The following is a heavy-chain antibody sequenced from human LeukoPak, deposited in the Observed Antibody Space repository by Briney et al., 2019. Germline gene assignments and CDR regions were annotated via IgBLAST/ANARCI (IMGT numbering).Heavy chain of an antibody. CDR3: ARVSGIHSRGSFDY. Sequence: GASVKVSCKASGYTFTGYDMNWVRQAPGQGLEWMGWINPNSGGTNYAQKFQGRVTMTRDTSISTAYMELSRLRSDDTAVYYCARVSGIHSRGSFDYWGQGTLVTVSS. CDR2: INPNSGGT. J-gene: IGHJ4*02. CDR1: GYTFTGYD. D-gene: IGHD2-15*01. V-gene: IGHV1-2*02.